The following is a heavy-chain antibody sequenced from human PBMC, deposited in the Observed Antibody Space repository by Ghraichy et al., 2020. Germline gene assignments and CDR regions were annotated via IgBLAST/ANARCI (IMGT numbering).Heavy chain of an antibody. CDR3: AKEFRSSWYYFDC. Sequence: GESLNISCAASGFTFSSYGMHWVRQAPGKGLEWVAVISYDGNNKYYADSVKGRFTISRDNSKNTLYLQMNSLRPEDTAVYYCAKEFRSSWYYFDCWGQGTLVTVSS. CDR1: GFTFSSYG. D-gene: IGHD6-13*01. J-gene: IGHJ4*02. V-gene: IGHV3-30*18. CDR2: ISYDGNNK.